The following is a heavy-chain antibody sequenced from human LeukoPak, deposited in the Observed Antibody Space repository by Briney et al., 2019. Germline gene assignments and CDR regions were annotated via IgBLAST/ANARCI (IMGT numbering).Heavy chain of an antibody. J-gene: IGHJ4*02. V-gene: IGHV4-59*08. D-gene: IGHD6-19*01. CDR1: GGSLSSYY. CDR2: IYYSGST. CDR3: ARLPRYSSGWYDY. Sequence: PSETLSLTCTVSGGSLSSYYWSWIRQPPGKGLEWLGYIYYSGSTNYNPSLKSRVTISVDTSKNQFSLKLSSVTAADTAVYYCARLPRYSSGWYDYWGQGTLVTVSS.